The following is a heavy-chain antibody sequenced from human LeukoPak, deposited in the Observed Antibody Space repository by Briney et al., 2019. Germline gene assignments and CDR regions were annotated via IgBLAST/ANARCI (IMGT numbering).Heavy chain of an antibody. CDR2: IYPRDGST. Sequence: ASVKVSCKASGYTFTSNYIHWVRQAPGQGLEWMGMIYPRDGSTNYAQKFQGRVTITADESTSTAYMELSSLRSEDTAVYYCARGRGAFDIWGQVTMVTVSS. CDR3: ARGRGAFDI. V-gene: IGHV1-46*01. J-gene: IGHJ3*02. CDR1: GYTFTSNY.